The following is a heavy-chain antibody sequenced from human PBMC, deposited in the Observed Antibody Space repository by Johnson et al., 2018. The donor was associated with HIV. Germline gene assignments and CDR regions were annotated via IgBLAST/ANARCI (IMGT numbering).Heavy chain of an antibody. Sequence: QVQLVESGGGLIQPGGSLRLSCAASGFTVSSNYMSWVRQAPGKGLEWVAVISYDGSNKYYADSVKGRFTISRDDSKNTLYLQMNSLKTEDTAVYSCTTDWGSYHEYAFDIWGQGTMVTVSS. CDR3: TTDWGSYHEYAFDI. D-gene: IGHD1-26*01. CDR1: GFTVSSNY. J-gene: IGHJ3*02. CDR2: ISYDGSNK. V-gene: IGHV3-30*03.